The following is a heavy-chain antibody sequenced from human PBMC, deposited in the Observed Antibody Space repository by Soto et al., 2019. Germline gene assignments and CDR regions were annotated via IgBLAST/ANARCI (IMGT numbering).Heavy chain of an antibody. V-gene: IGHV2-26*01. D-gene: IGHD6-19*01. CDR2: IFSIDEK. CDR1: GFSLSNVRMG. Sequence: SGPTLVNPTETLTLTCTVSGFSLSNVRMGVSWIRQPPGKALEWPAHIFSIDEKSYSTSLKSRLAISKDTSKSQVVLTMTNMDPVDTATYYCARDPLRYSSGWFISADYYGMDVWGQGTTVTVPS. CDR3: ARDPLRYSSGWFISADYYGMDV. J-gene: IGHJ6*02.